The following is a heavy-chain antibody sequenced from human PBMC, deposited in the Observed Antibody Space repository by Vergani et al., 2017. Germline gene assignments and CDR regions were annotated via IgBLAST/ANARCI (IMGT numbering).Heavy chain of an antibody. Sequence: QVQLVQSGAEVKKPGASVKVSCKASGYTFTGYYMHWVRQAPGQGLEWMGWINPNSGGTNYAQKFQGRVTMTRDTSISTAYMELSSLRSEDTAVYYCARDRGGHSGWYSNSHFDYWGQGTLVTVSS. CDR3: ARDRGGHSGWYSNSHFDY. CDR2: INPNSGGT. CDR1: GYTFTGYY. D-gene: IGHD6-19*01. J-gene: IGHJ4*02. V-gene: IGHV1-2*02.